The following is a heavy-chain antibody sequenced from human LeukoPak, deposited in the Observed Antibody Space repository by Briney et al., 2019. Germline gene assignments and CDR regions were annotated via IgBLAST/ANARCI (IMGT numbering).Heavy chain of an antibody. J-gene: IGHJ4*02. V-gene: IGHV4-59*01. D-gene: IGHD3-3*01. Sequence: SETLSLTCTVSGGSISSYYWSLIRQPPGKGLEWIGYIYYSGSTNYNPSLKSRVTISVDTSKNQFSLKLSSVTAADTAVYYCARLNYDFWSGYWYYFDYWGQGTLVTVSS. CDR1: GGSISSYY. CDR2: IYYSGST. CDR3: ARLNYDFWSGYWYYFDY.